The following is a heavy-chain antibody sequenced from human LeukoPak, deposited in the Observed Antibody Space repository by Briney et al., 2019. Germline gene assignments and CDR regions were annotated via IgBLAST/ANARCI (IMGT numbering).Heavy chain of an antibody. J-gene: IGHJ6*03. CDR1: GFTFSSYA. CDR2: IKQDGTEK. CDR3: ARAPGVRYYYYMDV. V-gene: IGHV3-7*03. D-gene: IGHD2-8*01. Sequence: GGSLRLSCAASGFTFSSYAMSWVRQAPGKGLEWVANIKQDGTEKYYVDSVKGRFTISRDNAKNSLYLQMNSLRAEDTALYYCARAPGVRYYYYMDVWGKGTTVTVSS.